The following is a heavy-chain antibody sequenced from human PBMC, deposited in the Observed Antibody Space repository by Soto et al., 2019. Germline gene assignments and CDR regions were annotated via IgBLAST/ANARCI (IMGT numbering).Heavy chain of an antibody. Sequence: PWGSLRLSCAASGFTFSSYAMSWFRQSPGKGLEWVSAISGSGGSTYYADSVKGRFTISRDNSKNTLYLQMNSLRAEDTAVYYCAKDPTLDTAMVDYWGQGTLVTVSS. CDR1: GFTFSSYA. CDR2: ISGSGGST. D-gene: IGHD5-18*01. V-gene: IGHV3-23*01. CDR3: AKDPTLDTAMVDY. J-gene: IGHJ4*02.